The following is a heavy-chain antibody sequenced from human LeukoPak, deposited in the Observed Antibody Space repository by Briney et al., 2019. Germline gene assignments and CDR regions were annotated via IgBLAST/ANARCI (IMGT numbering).Heavy chain of an antibody. J-gene: IGHJ3*02. CDR2: ISAYNGNT. CDR3: ARALTGYDAFDI. CDR1: GYTFTSYG. Sequence: ASVNVSCKSSGYTFTSYGISWVRQAPGQGLEWMGWISAYNGNTNYAQKLQGRVTMHTDKSTSTAYMELRSLRSDDTAVYYCARALTGYDAFDIWGQGTMVTVSS. D-gene: IGHD1-1*01. V-gene: IGHV1-18*01.